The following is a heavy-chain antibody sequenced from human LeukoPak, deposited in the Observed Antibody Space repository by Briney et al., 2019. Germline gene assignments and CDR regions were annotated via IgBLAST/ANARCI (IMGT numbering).Heavy chain of an antibody. CDR1: GYSISDGYY. J-gene: IGHJ4*02. Sequence: MPSETLSLTCTVSGYSISDGYYWGWIRHPPGKGLEWIGIIYHSGTTYYNPSLKSRVTISVDTSKNQFSLKMSSVTAADTAVYYCARDIGYSSGWGGDWGQGTLVTVSS. D-gene: IGHD6-25*01. V-gene: IGHV4-38-2*02. CDR2: IYHSGTT. CDR3: ARDIGYSSGWGGD.